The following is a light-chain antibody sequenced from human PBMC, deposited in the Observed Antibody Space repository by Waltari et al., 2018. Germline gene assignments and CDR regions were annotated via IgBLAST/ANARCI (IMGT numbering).Light chain of an antibody. CDR2: GAS. V-gene: IGKV3-20*01. CDR3: QKYSSSPPLT. CDR1: QSISSY. Sequence: VIFTQSPAPLSLSPGERATLPCRASQSISSYLAWYQQKPGQAPRRLIYGASSRATGIPDRFSGSGSGTEFTLTISSLEPEDFAVYYCQKYSSSPPLTFGGGTKVEIK. J-gene: IGKJ4*01.